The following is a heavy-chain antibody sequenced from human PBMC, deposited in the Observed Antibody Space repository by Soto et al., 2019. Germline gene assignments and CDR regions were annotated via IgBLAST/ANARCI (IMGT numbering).Heavy chain of an antibody. CDR2: IFYNGAT. V-gene: IGHV4-61*01. D-gene: IGHD5-18*01. Sequence: VQLQESGPGLVQPSETLSLTCAVSGASVTSDLYYWTWIRQPPGKGLERIGYIFYNGATNPNPSLKSRVTMSLETSKNQFSLKLSSVTAADTAISYCATVARAMVGTSSVNWFIPWGQGTLVTVSS. CDR3: ATVARAMVGTSSVNWFIP. CDR1: GASVTSDLYY. J-gene: IGHJ5*02.